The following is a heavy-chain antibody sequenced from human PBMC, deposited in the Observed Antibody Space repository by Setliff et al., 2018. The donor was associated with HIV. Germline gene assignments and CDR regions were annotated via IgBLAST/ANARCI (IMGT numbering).Heavy chain of an antibody. CDR2: IRSKADKYAT. J-gene: IGHJ5*02. CDR3: LLPCTSGWHNWADP. D-gene: IGHD6-19*01. Sequence: GALKISCAASGFTFSGAEIHWVRQVSGKGLEWVGRIRSKADKYATDYGASAKGRFIISRDDSKKTAYLQMSSLRAEDTAMYYCLLPCTSGWHNWADPWGQGTLVTVSS. CDR1: GFTFSGAE. V-gene: IGHV3-73*01.